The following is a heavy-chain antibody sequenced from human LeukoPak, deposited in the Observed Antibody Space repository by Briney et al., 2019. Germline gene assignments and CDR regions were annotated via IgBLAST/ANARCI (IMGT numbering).Heavy chain of an antibody. CDR1: GFTFSSYT. J-gene: IGHJ5*02. D-gene: IGHD7-27*01. Sequence: GGSLRLSCAASGFTFSSYTMSWVRQAPGKGLEWVSTIATSDGNTYYADSVKGRFTVSRDNSKNTLFLQTNSLRAEDTAVYYCAKDGGLWVSAHWGDSWGRGTLVTVSS. CDR3: AKDGGLWVSAHWGDS. V-gene: IGHV3-23*01. CDR2: IATSDGNT.